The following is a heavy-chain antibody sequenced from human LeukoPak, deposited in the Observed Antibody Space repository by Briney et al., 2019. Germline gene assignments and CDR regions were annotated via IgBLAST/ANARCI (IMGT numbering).Heavy chain of an antibody. CDR3: ARVALIWFGESYDAFDI. D-gene: IGHD3-10*01. CDR2: IIPIFGTA. CDR1: GGTFSSYA. J-gene: IGHJ3*02. Sequence: SVKVSCKASGGTFSSYAISWVRQAPGQGLEWMGGIIPIFGTANYAQKFQGRVTITADESTSTAYMELSSLRSEDTAVYYCARVALIWFGESYDAFDIWGQGTMVTVSS. V-gene: IGHV1-69*13.